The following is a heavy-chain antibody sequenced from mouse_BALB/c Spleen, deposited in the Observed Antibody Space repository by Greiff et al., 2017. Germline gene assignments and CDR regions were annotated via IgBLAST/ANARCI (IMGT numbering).Heavy chain of an antibody. CDR3: ARSRYDGYPYYAMDY. Sequence: EVQRVESGGGLVQPGGSRKLSCAASGFTFSSFGMHWVRQAPEKGLEWVAYISSGSSTIYYADTVKGRFTISRDNPKNTLFLQMTSLRSEDTAMYYCARSRYDGYPYYAMDYWGQGTSVTVSS. V-gene: IGHV5-17*02. CDR1: GFTFSSFG. J-gene: IGHJ4*01. D-gene: IGHD2-3*01. CDR2: ISSGSSTI.